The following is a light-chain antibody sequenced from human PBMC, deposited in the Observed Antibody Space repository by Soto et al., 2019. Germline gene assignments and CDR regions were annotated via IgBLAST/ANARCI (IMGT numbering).Light chain of an antibody. CDR1: ETISTL. CDR3: QQSYSTSPIT. V-gene: IGKV1-39*01. Sequence: DIQMTQSPSSLSASVGDRVTMTCRASETISTLLNWYQHKPGKAPKLLIYAASRLQSGGPSRFSGSGSGTDFTLTITGLQPEDFAYYYCQQSYSTSPITFGQGTRLEI. CDR2: AAS. J-gene: IGKJ5*01.